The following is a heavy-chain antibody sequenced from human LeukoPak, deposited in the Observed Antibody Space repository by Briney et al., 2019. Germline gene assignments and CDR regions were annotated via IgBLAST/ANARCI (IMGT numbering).Heavy chain of an antibody. CDR1: GGSISSYY. J-gene: IGHJ5*02. V-gene: IGHV4-59*01. Sequence: SETLSLTCTVSGGSISSYYWSWIRQPPGKGLEWIGYIYYSGSTNYNPSLKSRVTISVDTSKNQFSLKLSSVTAADTAVYYCARSALDCSSTSCYIGWFDPWGQGTLVTVSS. CDR3: ARSALDCSSTSCYIGWFDP. CDR2: IYYSGST. D-gene: IGHD2-2*02.